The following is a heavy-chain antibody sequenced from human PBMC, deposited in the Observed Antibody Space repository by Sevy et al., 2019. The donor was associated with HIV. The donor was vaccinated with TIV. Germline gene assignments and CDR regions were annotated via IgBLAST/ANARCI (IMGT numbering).Heavy chain of an antibody. CDR1: GFSFHAYW. CDR3: ARAIAAAAGF. CDR2: INQDGSTN. J-gene: IGHJ4*02. D-gene: IGHD6-13*01. V-gene: IGHV3-7*01. Sequence: GGSLRLSCAGSGFSFHAYWMHWVRQAPGKGLEWLANINQDGSTNYYADSVKGRFTISRDNAKNLVYLQMNSLRPEDTGLYYCARAIAAAAGFWGQGTLVTVSS.